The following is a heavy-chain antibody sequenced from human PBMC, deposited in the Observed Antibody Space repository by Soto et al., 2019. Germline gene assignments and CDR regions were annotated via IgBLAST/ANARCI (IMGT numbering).Heavy chain of an antibody. D-gene: IGHD6-6*01. CDR1: GFTFSSYS. CDR2: ISSSSSTI. J-gene: IGHJ6*03. V-gene: IGHV3-48*01. CDR3: ARAEYSSSSIEADNYYYYYYMDV. Sequence: GESLKISCAASGFTFSSYSMNWVRQAPGKGLEWVSYISSSSSTIYYADSVKGRFTISRDNAKNSLYLQMNSLRAEDTAVYYCARAEYSSSSIEADNYYYYYYMDVWGKGTTVTVSS.